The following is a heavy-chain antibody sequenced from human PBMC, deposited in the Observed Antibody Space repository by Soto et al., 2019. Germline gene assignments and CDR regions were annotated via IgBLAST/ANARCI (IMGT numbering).Heavy chain of an antibody. V-gene: IGHV4-30-2*01. CDR2: IYHSGST. CDR3: ARVFGVATINEGNNWFDP. Sequence: PSETLSLTCTVSGDSISSGDSCWSWIRQPPDKGLEWIGHIYHSGSTNYNPSLKSRVTISVDKSKNKFSLKLSSVTAADTAVNYGARVFGVATINEGNNWFDPWGQETLVTVSS. J-gene: IGHJ5*02. CDR1: GDSISSGDSC. D-gene: IGHD5-12*01.